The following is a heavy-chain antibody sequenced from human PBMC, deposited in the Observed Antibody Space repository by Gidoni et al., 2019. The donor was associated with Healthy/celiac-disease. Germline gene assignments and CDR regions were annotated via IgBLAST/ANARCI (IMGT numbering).Heavy chain of an antibody. CDR1: GFTFSSYA. J-gene: IGHJ4*02. Sequence: EVQLLESGGGLVQPGGSLRLSCAASGFTFSSYAMSWVRQAPGKGLEWVSAISGSGGSTYDADSVKGRFTISRDNSKNTLYLQMNSLRAEDTAVYYCAKWGLGGYDSFDYWGQGTLVTVSS. CDR2: ISGSGGST. D-gene: IGHD5-12*01. CDR3: AKWGLGGYDSFDY. V-gene: IGHV3-23*01.